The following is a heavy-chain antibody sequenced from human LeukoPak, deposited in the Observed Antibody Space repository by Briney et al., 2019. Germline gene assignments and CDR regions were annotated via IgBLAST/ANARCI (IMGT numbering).Heavy chain of an antibody. D-gene: IGHD3-9*01. CDR1: GFTFSSYG. Sequence: GGSLRLSCAASGFTFSSYGMHWVRQAPGKGLEWVEVIWYDGSNKYYADSVKGRFTIPRDNSKNTLCLQMNSLRAEDTAVYYCARDPDYDILTGYYNKPHFDYWGQGTLVTVSS. J-gene: IGHJ4*02. V-gene: IGHV3-33*01. CDR3: ARDPDYDILTGYYNKPHFDY. CDR2: IWYDGSNK.